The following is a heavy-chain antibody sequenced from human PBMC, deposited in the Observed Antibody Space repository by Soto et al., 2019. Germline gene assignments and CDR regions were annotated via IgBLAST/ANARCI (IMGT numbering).Heavy chain of an antibody. CDR3: AREFPYYDRCDRYFDY. CDR2: TYYRSKWYN. J-gene: IGHJ4*02. D-gene: IGHD3-16*01. Sequence: PSQTLSLTCAISGDSVSGNSAAWNWIRQSPSRGLEWLGRTYYRSKWYNDYAVSVKSRITVTPDTSKNQFSLHLNSVTPEDTALYYCAREFPYYDRCDRYFDYWGQGALVDASS. V-gene: IGHV6-1*01. CDR1: GDSVSGNSAA.